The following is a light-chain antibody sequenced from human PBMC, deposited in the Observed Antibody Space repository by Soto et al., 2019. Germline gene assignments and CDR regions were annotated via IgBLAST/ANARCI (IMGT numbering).Light chain of an antibody. Sequence: EIVLTQTPATLSLFPGERATLSCRASQSVSYFLAWYQQKPGQAPRLLISDASNRATGIPARFSGSGSGTDFTLTITSVDPEDSAVYYCQQRSNWPPLTFGGGTRLEIK. V-gene: IGKV3-11*01. J-gene: IGKJ4*01. CDR1: QSVSYF. CDR2: DAS. CDR3: QQRSNWPPLT.